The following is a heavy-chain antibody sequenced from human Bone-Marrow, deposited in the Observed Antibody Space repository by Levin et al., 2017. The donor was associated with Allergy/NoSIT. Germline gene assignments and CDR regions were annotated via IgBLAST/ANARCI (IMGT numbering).Heavy chain of an antibody. CDR3: AKIPVVVMGATLNYFDY. D-gene: IGHD1-26*01. J-gene: IGHJ4*02. CDR2: ISGSGGGT. Sequence: GGSLRLSCAASGFTFDTYAMNWVRQAPGKGLEWVSSISGSGGGTDYADSVKGRFTISRDNSKNTIYLQMNSLRPEDTAVYYCAKIPVVVMGATLNYFDYWGQGTLVTVSS. V-gene: IGHV3-23*01. CDR1: GFTFDTYA.